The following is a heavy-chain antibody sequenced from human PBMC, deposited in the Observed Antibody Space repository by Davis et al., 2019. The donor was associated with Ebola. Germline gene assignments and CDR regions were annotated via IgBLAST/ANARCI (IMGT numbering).Heavy chain of an antibody. V-gene: IGHV3-74*01. D-gene: IGHD1-1*01. Sequence: PGGSLRLSCAASGFGFSNYWIHWVRHAPGKGLVWVSRVSPDGSATGYADSVRGRFTISRDNAKNTLYLQMNSLRAEDTAVYYCARDFDKVRTWGQGTLVTVSS. CDR2: VSPDGSAT. J-gene: IGHJ4*02. CDR1: GFGFSNYW. CDR3: ARDFDKVRT.